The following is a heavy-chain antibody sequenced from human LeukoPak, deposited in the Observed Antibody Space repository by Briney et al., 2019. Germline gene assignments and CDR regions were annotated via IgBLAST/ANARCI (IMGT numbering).Heavy chain of an antibody. J-gene: IGHJ4*02. Sequence: PGGSLRLSXAASGFTFSSYSMNWVRQAPGKGLEWVSVIYSDGRIHSADSVKGRFTISRDDSKNTLSLQMNSLRAEDTAVYYCARESGYSYGLAGFFDYWGQGTLVTVSS. CDR2: IYSDGRI. CDR3: ARESGYSYGLAGFFDY. V-gene: IGHV3-53*01. CDR1: GFTFSSYS. D-gene: IGHD5-18*01.